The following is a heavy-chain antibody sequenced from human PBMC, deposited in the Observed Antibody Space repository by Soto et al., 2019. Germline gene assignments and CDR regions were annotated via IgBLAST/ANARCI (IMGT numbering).Heavy chain of an antibody. CDR1: GYTFSSYG. V-gene: IGHV1-18*01. CDR3: AREKFNGSASVWESWYFDV. J-gene: IGHJ2*01. D-gene: IGHD3-16*01. Sequence: QVQLVQSGAEVKKPGASVKVSCKASGYTFSSYGLSWMRQAPGQGLEWMGWIRAHNGNTNYAQNFQGRVTMTTDTSTSTAYMEVRSLTSDDTAVYYCAREKFNGSASVWESWYFDVWGRGAMVTVSS. CDR2: IRAHNGNT.